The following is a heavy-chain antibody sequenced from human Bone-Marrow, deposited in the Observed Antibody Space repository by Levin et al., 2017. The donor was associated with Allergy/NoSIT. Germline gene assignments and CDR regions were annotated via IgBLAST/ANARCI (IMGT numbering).Heavy chain of an antibody. CDR2: ISTDNHKP. Sequence: GASVKVSCKASGYIFSTYGITWVRQAPGQGLEWVGWISTDNHKPHYAQDFQGRVTMTADTPTRPAYMELRSLRSDDTGIYYCTRDSVELRIIADACDLWGQGTMVTVSS. CDR1: GYIFSTYG. V-gene: IGHV1-18*01. J-gene: IGHJ3*01. CDR3: TRDSVELRIIADACDL. D-gene: IGHD3-10*01.